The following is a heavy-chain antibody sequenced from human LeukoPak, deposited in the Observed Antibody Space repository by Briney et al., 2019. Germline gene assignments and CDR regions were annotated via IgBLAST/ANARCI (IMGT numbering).Heavy chain of an antibody. V-gene: IGHV3-23*01. CDR2: ISPRGDIT. D-gene: IGHD6-25*01. CDR3: ALHGGSI. J-gene: IGHJ3*02. CDR1: GFTFSNHG. Sequence: GGSLRLSCAASGFTFSNHGMDWVRQAPGKGLEWVSGISPRGDITYYADSVKGRFTISRDNSKNTLYLQMNSLRAEDTAVYYCALHGGSIWGQGTMVTVSS.